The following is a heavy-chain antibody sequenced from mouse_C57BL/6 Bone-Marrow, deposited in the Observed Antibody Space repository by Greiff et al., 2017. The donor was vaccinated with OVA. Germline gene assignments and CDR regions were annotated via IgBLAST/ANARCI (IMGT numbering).Heavy chain of an antibody. CDR3: ARRRGCDY. V-gene: IGHV1-82*01. Sequence: QVQLQQSGPELVKPGASVKISCKASGYAFSSSWMNWVKQRPGTGLEWIGRIYPGDGDTNYNGKFKGKATLTADKSSSTAYMQLSSLTSEDSAVYFCARRRGCDYWGQGTTLTVSS. CDR2: IYPGDGDT. CDR1: GYAFSSSW. J-gene: IGHJ2*01.